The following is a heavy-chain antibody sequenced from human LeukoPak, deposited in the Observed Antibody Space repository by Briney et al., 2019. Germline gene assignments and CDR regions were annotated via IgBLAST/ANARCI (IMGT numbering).Heavy chain of an antibody. CDR3: GRQVRPDV. Sequence: SETLSLTCAVYGGSFSGYYWSWIRQPPGKGLEWIGEINHSGSTNYNPSLKSRVTISVDTSKNQFSLKLTSVTAADTAVYYCGRQVRPDVWGKGTMVIVSS. J-gene: IGHJ6*04. CDR1: GGSFSGYY. V-gene: IGHV4-34*01. CDR2: INHSGST.